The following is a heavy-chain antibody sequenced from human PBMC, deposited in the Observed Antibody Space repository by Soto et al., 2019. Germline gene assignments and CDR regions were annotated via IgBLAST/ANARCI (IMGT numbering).Heavy chain of an antibody. CDR1: GFNFATST. J-gene: IGHJ4*02. CDR3: ATASGGYAFGFDL. Sequence: QMHLVQSGPEVKRPGTSVRVSCKASGFNFATSTIQWVRQTRGHRLEWIGWIVVGNGNTNFAQDLRQRVTFSRDMSTSTAYMDVSTLRSDDTAMYYCATASGGYAFGFDLWGQGSLVTVSS. D-gene: IGHD3-10*01. V-gene: IGHV1-58*02. CDR2: IVVGNGNT.